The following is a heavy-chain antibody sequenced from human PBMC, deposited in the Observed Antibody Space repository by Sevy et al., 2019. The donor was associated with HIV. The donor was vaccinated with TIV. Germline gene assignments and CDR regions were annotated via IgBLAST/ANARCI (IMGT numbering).Heavy chain of an antibody. CDR3: TTDPLSRPNGEFFYNY. Sequence: GGSLRLSCAASGFRFSTAWMNWVRQAPGKGLEWVGRIKSKANGETTAYAAPRNGRFILSRDDSNNMRYLQINSLKTEDTAVYYCTTDPLSRPNGEFFYNYWGQGTLVTVSS. CDR2: IKSKANGETT. D-gene: IGHD3-10*01. V-gene: IGHV3-15*07. J-gene: IGHJ4*02. CDR1: GFRFSTAW.